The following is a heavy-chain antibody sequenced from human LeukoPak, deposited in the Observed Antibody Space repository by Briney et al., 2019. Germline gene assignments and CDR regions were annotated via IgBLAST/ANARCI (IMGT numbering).Heavy chain of an antibody. CDR2: IYYSGST. V-gene: IGHV4-59*11. D-gene: IGHD3-22*01. CDR1: GGSISSHY. J-gene: IGHJ5*02. Sequence: SSETLSLTCTVSGGSISSHYWSWMRQPPGKGLEWIGYIYYSGSTHYNPSLKSRVTMSVDTSKNQFSLKLSSVTAADTAVYYCARDKRAGSSGYHPFDPWGQGTLVTVSS. CDR3: ARDKRAGSSGYHPFDP.